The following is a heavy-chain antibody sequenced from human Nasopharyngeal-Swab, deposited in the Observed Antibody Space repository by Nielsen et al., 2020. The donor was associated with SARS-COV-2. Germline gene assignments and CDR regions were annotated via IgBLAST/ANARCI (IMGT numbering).Heavy chain of an antibody. CDR1: GGSFSGYY. J-gene: IGHJ5*02. D-gene: IGHD6-13*01. CDR2: INHSGST. CDR3: ARGESQVWQQLVPSDWFDP. V-gene: IGHV4-34*01. Sequence: SQTLSLTCAVSGGSFSGYYWSWIRQPPGKGLEWIGEINHSGSTNYNPSLKSRVTISVDTSKNQFSLKLSSVTAADTAVYYCARGESQVWQQLVPSDWFDPWGQGTLVTVSS.